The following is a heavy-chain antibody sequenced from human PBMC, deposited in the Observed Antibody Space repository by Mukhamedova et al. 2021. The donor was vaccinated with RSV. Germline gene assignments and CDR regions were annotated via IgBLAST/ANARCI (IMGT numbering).Heavy chain of an antibody. CDR2: DGRSQ. CDR3: ARDPSAVLLPTALFDY. J-gene: IGHJ4*02. V-gene: IGHV3-30*01. D-gene: IGHD2-2*01. Sequence: DGRSQFYADSVKGRFTISRDNSKNTLFLQLNSLRNEDSGVYFCARDPSAVLLPTALFDYWGQGTLVTVSS.